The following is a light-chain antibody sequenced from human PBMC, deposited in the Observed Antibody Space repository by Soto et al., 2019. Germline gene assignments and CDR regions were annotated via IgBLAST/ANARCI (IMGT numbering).Light chain of an antibody. CDR2: GAS. Sequence: EVMLTQSPGTLSLSPGERATLSCRASQSVSSNYLAWYQQKSGQAPRLLIYGASNRATGIPDRFSGSGSGTDFTLTIRRLEPEXFAVYYXQQYDTSPRTFGQGTKVEFK. J-gene: IGKJ1*01. CDR1: QSVSSNY. V-gene: IGKV3-20*01. CDR3: QQYDTSPRT.